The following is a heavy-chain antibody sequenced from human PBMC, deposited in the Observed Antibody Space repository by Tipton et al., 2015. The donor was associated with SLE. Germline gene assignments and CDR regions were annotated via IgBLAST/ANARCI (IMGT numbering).Heavy chain of an antibody. CDR2: ISGSGAST. D-gene: IGHD1-26*01. CDR1: GFTFSSYA. J-gene: IGHJ5*02. V-gene: IGHV3-23*01. Sequence: SLRLSCAASGFTFSSYAMSWVRQAPGKGLEWVSVISGSGASTNYADSVKGRFTISRDNAKNSLYLQMNRLNAEDTAVYYCARDLVGTTRWFDPWGQGTLVTVSS. CDR3: ARDLVGTTRWFDP.